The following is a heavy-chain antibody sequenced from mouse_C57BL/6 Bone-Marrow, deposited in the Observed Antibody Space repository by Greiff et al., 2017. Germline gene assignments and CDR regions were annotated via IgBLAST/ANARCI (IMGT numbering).Heavy chain of an antibody. V-gene: IGHV1-64*01. CDR2: IYPNSGST. CDR1: GYTFTSYW. CDR3: ASRSAGGFDY. J-gene: IGHJ2*01. Sequence: VQLQQPGAELVKPGASVKLSCKASGYTFTSYWMPWVQQRPGQGLEWIGMIYPNSGSTNYNEKFKSKATLTVDKSSNTAYMQLSSLTSECSAVDYCASRSAGGFDYWGQGTTLTVSS. D-gene: IGHD6-1*01.